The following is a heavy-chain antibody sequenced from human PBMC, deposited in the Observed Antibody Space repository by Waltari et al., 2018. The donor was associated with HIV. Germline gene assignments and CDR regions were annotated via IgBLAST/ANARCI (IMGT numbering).Heavy chain of an antibody. CDR3: ARGGYCSSTSCRRYFDY. D-gene: IGHD2-2*01. Sequence: QVQLQESGPGLVKPSETLSLTCTVSGGSISSYYWSWIRQPPGKGLEWIWYIYYSGSTNYNPSLKRRVTISVDTSKNQFSLKLSSVTAADTAVYYCARGGYCSSTSCRRYFDYWGQGTLVTVSS. V-gene: IGHV4-59*01. CDR1: GGSISSYY. J-gene: IGHJ4*02. CDR2: IYYSGST.